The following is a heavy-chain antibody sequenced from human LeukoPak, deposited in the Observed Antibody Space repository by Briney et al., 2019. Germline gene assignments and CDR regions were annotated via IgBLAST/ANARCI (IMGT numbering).Heavy chain of an antibody. Sequence: SETLSLTCTVSGGSISSYYWTWIRQPPGKGLEWIGYIYYSGSTNYNPSLKSRGTISVDTSKNQFSLKLSSVTAADTAVYYCAMTQDYGGPDAFDIWGQGTMVTVSS. CDR1: GGSISSYY. CDR3: AMTQDYGGPDAFDI. V-gene: IGHV4-59*01. CDR2: IYYSGST. D-gene: IGHD4-23*01. J-gene: IGHJ3*02.